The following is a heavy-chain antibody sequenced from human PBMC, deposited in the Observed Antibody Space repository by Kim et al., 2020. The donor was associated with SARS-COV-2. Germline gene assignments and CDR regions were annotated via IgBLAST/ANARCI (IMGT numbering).Heavy chain of an antibody. CDR1: GGSISSYY. D-gene: IGHD3-10*01. J-gene: IGHJ5*02. Sequence: SETLSLTCTVSGGSISSYYWSWIRQPPGKGLEWIGYIYYSGSTNYNPSLKSRVTISVDTSKNQFSLKLSSVTAADTAVYYCARDQVQAYYGSGSHWFDPWGQGTLVTVSS. CDR2: IYYSGST. CDR3: ARDQVQAYYGSGSHWFDP. V-gene: IGHV4-59*01.